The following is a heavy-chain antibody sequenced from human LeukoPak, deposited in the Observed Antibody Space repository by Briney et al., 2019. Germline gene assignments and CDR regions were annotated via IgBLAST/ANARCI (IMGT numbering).Heavy chain of an antibody. Sequence: SETLSLTCTVSGASINTYFWSWFRQPAGKGLEWIGRIHSSGTTNYNPSLKGRVSMSMDMSKNQFSLKLSSVTAADTAVYYCARVGGSKDAPKNLETVGYWGQGTLVTVSS. V-gene: IGHV4-4*07. CDR2: IHSSGTT. CDR1: GASINTYF. CDR3: ARVGGSKDAPKNLETVGY. J-gene: IGHJ4*02. D-gene: IGHD3-16*01.